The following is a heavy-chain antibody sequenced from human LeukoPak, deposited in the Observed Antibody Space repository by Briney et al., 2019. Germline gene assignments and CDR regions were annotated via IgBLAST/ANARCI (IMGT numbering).Heavy chain of an antibody. CDR3: ARILLAYCGGDCSQKAFDI. CDR1: GYTFTSYA. J-gene: IGHJ3*02. Sequence: ASVKVSCKASGYTFTSYAMHWVRQAPGQRLEWMGWINAGNGNTKYSRKFQGRVTITRDTSASTAYMELSSLRSEDTAVYYCARILLAYCGGDCSQKAFDIWGQGTMVTVSS. D-gene: IGHD2-21*02. CDR2: INAGNGNT. V-gene: IGHV1-3*01.